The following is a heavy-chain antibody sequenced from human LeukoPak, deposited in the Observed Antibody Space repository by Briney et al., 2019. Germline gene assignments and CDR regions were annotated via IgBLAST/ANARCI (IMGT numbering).Heavy chain of an antibody. V-gene: IGHV3-30*01. CDR1: GFTFTNYA. J-gene: IGHJ4*02. CDR2: ISYDGTNI. Sequence: GGSLRLSCAASGFTFTNYAIQWVRQAPGKGLEWVAVISYDGTNIYYGDSVKGRFTIFRDNSKNTVYLQMNNLRAEDTAVYHCARGLTNLDASSPPVYWGQGTLVTVSS. D-gene: IGHD2-8*01. CDR3: ARGLTNLDASSPPVY.